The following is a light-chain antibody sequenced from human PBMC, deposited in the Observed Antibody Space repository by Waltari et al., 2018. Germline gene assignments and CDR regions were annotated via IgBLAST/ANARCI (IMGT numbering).Light chain of an antibody. CDR1: SSDVGGYNY. V-gene: IGLV2-14*01. J-gene: IGLJ1*01. Sequence: QSALTQPASVSGSPGPSITISCTGTSSDVGGYNYVSWYQQHPGKAPKLMIYEVSNRHSGVSNRFSGSKSGNTASLTISGLQAEDEADYYCSSYTSSSTLYVFGTGTKVTVL. CDR3: SSYTSSSTLYV. CDR2: EVS.